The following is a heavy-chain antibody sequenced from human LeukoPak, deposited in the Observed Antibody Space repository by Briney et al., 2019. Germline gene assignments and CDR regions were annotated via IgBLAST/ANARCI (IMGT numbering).Heavy chain of an antibody. D-gene: IGHD3-9*01. CDR1: GYTFTSYD. J-gene: IGHJ6*03. CDR3: ARASTEYDILTGYNYYMDV. CDR2: MNPNSGNT. V-gene: IGHV1-8*01. Sequence: ASVKVSCKASGYTFTSYDINWVRQATGQGLEWMGWMNPNSGNTGYAQKFQGRVTMIRNTSISTAYMELSSLRSEDTAVYYCARASTEYDILTGYNYYMDVWGKGTTVTISS.